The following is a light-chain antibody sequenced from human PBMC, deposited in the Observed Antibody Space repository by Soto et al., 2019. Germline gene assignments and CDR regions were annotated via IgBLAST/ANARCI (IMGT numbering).Light chain of an antibody. Sequence: IVLTQSPGTLSLSLGEGATLSYRASQSVSNNYLAWYQQKPGQAPRLLIYGASNRATGIPDRFSGSGSGTDFTLTISSLQYEDFAVYYCQQYNNLPRTFGGGTKVDIK. J-gene: IGKJ4*01. V-gene: IGKV3-20*01. CDR1: QSVSNNY. CDR2: GAS. CDR3: QQYNNLPRT.